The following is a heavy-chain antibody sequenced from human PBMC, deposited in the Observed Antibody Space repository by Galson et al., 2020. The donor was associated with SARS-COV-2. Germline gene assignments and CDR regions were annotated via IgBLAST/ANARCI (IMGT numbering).Heavy chain of an antibody. V-gene: IGHV1-2*02. CDR2: INPNSGGT. CDR1: GYTFTGYY. D-gene: IGHD2-8*01. Sequence: ASVKVSCKASGYTFTGYYMHWVRQAPGQGLEWMGWINPNSGGTNYAQKFQGRVTMTRDTSISTAYMELSRLRSDDTAVYYCARADYCTNGVCFDYWGQGTLVNVSS. CDR3: ARADYCTNGVCFDY. J-gene: IGHJ4*02.